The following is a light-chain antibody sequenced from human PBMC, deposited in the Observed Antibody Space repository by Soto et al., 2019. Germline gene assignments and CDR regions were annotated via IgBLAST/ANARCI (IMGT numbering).Light chain of an antibody. V-gene: IGLV2-14*01. CDR2: EVR. CDR3: SSYTTTSTLV. Sequence: QSALTQPASVSGSPGQSITIACTGTNRDVGSYNLVSCYQQRPGEAPKLIISEVRNRPSGISYRFTGSKSGNTASLTISGIQAEDEADYYCSSYTTTSTLVFGGGTKLTVL. J-gene: IGLJ3*02. CDR1: NRDVGSYNL.